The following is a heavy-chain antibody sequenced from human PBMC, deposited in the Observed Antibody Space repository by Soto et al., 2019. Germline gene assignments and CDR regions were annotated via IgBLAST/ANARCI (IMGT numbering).Heavy chain of an antibody. D-gene: IGHD3-3*02. V-gene: IGHV3-30*18. CDR2: ISYDGTKQ. J-gene: IGHJ6*02. CDR1: GFTFRTCG. Sequence: PGGSLRLSCAASGFTFRTCGIHWVRQAPGKGLEWVAVISYDGTKQYYADSVKGRFTISRDNSKNTLYLQLNSLRVDDTAVYYCAKDLLQIAVLPGTLPAPLIYNLNAMDVWGQGTTVTVSS. CDR3: AKDLLQIAVLPGTLPAPLIYNLNAMDV.